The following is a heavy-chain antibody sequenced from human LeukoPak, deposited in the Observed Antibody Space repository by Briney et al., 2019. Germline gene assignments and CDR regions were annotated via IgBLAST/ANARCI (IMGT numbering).Heavy chain of an antibody. CDR3: ARDGITDPLPLDAFDI. CDR1: GYTFTSYY. J-gene: IGHJ3*02. V-gene: IGHV1-46*01. D-gene: IGHD1/OR15-1a*01. CDR2: INPSGGST. Sequence: GASVKVSCKASGYTFTSYYMHWVRQAPGQGLEWMGIINPSGGSTSYAQKFQGRVTMTRDTSTSTVYMELSSLRSEDTAVYYCARDGITDPLPLDAFDIWGQGTMVTVSS.